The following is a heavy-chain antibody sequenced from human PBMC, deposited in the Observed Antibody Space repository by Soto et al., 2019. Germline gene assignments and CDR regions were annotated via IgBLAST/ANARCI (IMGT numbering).Heavy chain of an antibody. CDR2: IYYSGST. V-gene: IGHV4-39*01. Sequence: SETLSLTCTVSGGSISSSSYYWGWIRQPPGKGLEWIGSIYYSGSTYYNPSLKSRVTISVDTSKNQFSLKLSSVTAADTAVYYCARHHNNDIAGYFDYWGQGTLVTVSS. J-gene: IGHJ4*02. CDR3: ARHHNNDIAGYFDY. D-gene: IGHD6-13*01. CDR1: GGSISSSSYY.